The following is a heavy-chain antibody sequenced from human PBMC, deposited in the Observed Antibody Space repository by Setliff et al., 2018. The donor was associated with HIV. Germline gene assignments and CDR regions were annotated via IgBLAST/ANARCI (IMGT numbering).Heavy chain of an antibody. CDR2: IYTSGSA. CDR1: GGSISSGHYY. CDR3: ARGVVISYYFDY. D-gene: IGHD3-3*01. Sequence: SETLSLTCTVSGGSISSGHYYWSWIRQPAGKGLEWIGRIYTSGSADYNPSLKSRVTISLDTSKNQFSLKLSSVTAADTAVYYCARGVVISYYFDYWGQGTLVTVSS. J-gene: IGHJ4*02. V-gene: IGHV4-61*02.